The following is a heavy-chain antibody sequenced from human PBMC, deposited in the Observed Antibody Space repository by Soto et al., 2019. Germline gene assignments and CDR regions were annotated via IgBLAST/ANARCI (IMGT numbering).Heavy chain of an antibody. Sequence: EVQLVESGGGLVQPGGSLRLSCAASGFTFSRYDMHWVRQATGKGLEWVSAIGTAGDTYYPGSVKGRFTISRENAKNSLYLQMNSLRAGDTAVNYCARWAGDTARWRLDYYMDVWGKGTTVTVSS. V-gene: IGHV3-13*01. CDR3: ARWAGDTARWRLDYYMDV. CDR1: GFTFSRYD. CDR2: IGTAGDT. D-gene: IGHD5-18*01. J-gene: IGHJ6*03.